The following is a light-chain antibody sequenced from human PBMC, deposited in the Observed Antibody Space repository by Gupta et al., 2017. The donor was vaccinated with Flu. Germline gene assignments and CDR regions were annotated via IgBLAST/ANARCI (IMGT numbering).Light chain of an antibody. CDR2: KAS. V-gene: IGKV2-30*02. CDR3: RQGKSCPYA. J-gene: IGKJ2*01. CDR1: QCRVHSDRRNY. Sequence: LGSPAFIYSSTSQCRVHSDRRNYLDWFQQRPGQSPRRLIYKASNRDCGVPDRFSGSGSGTEFTLKISSVEAEDFGVYYCRQGKSCPYAFGQGTKVEI.